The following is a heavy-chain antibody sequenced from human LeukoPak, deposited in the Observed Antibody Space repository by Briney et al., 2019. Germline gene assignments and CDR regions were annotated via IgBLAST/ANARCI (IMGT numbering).Heavy chain of an antibody. J-gene: IGHJ6*02. D-gene: IGHD2-2*01. CDR1: GYTFTSYY. V-gene: IGHV1-46*01. CDR2: INPSGGST. Sequence: ASVKVSCKASGYTFTSYYMHWVRQGPGQGLEWMGIINPSGGSTSYAQKFQGRVTMTRDTSTSTVFMELSSLRSEDTAMYYCARGGYCSSTSCSYYYYAMDVWGQGTTVTVSS. CDR3: ARGGYCSSTSCSYYYYAMDV.